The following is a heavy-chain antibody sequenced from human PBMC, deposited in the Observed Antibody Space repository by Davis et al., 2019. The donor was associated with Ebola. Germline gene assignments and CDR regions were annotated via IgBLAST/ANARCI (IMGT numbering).Heavy chain of an antibody. J-gene: IGHJ4*02. D-gene: IGHD3-10*01. CDR2: IYYSGST. CDR3: ARDHLVRGVIPY. CDR1: GGSISSGDYY. V-gene: IGHV4-30-4*01. Sequence: PSETLSLTCTVSGGSISSGDYYWSWIRQPPGKGLEWIGYIYYSGSTYYNPSLKSRVTISVDTSKNQFSLKLSSVTAADTAVYYCARDHLVRGVIPYWGQGTLVTVSS.